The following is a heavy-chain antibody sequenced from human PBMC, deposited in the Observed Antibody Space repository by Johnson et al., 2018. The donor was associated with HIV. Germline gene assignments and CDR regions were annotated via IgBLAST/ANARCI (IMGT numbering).Heavy chain of an antibody. Sequence: VQLVESGGGLVRPGGSLRLSCVASGFSFIDYAMIWVRQAPGKGLEWVSFISGGEDATSYADSVQGRFTISRYNSNNTLYLQMISLRPEYTAVYYCAGCGDMATALHGCDIWGQGTMVTVSS. CDR1: GFSFIDYA. CDR3: AGCGDMATALHGCDI. J-gene: IGHJ3*02. V-gene: IGHV3-23*04. D-gene: IGHD5-24*01. CDR2: ISGGEDAT.